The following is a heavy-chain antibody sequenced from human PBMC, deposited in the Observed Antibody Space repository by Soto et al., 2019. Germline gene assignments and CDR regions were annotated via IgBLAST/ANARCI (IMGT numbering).Heavy chain of an antibody. J-gene: IGHJ4*01. CDR2: IWYDASNK. D-gene: IGHD5-12*01. V-gene: IGHV3-33*01. CDR1: GFTFSSYG. Sequence: GGSLRLSCAASGFTFSSYGMHWVRQAPGKGLEWVAIIWYDASNKYYADSVKGRFTISRDNSKNTLFLQMNSLRAEDTAVYYCARSYSGYDSVGYWGHGTLVTVSS. CDR3: ARSYSGYDSVGY.